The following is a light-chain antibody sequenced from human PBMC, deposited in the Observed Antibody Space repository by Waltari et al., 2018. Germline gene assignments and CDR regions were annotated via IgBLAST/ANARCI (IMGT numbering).Light chain of an antibody. CDR1: QTVGNS. CDR3: QQRSISCT. J-gene: IGKJ2*02. CDR2: GAS. Sequence: ILLTQSPDTLSLSPGERATLSCWASQTVGNSLAWYQHKPGQPPRLLIDGASNRATGIPARFSGSGSGTEFTLTINSLEPEDSAVYYCQQRSISCTFGQGTRLEI. V-gene: IGKV3-11*01.